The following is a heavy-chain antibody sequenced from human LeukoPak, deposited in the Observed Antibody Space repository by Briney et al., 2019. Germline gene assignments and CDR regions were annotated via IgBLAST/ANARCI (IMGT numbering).Heavy chain of an antibody. CDR3: ARHYDSSGYFYSGVY. Sequence: GGSLRLSCAASGFTFSNYAMRWVRQAPGKGLEWVSYISSSGTTIYYADSVKGRFTISRDNAKNSLYLQMNSLRAEDTAVYYCARHYDSSGYFYSGVYWGQGTLVTVSS. CDR2: ISSSGTTI. CDR1: GFTFSNYA. D-gene: IGHD3-22*01. J-gene: IGHJ4*02. V-gene: IGHV3-11*04.